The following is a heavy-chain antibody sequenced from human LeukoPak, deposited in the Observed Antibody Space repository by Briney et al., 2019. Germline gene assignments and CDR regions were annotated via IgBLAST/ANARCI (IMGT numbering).Heavy chain of an antibody. CDR3: GRYRDMST. CDR1: GYTFTGNY. J-gene: IGHJ4*02. Sequence: ASVKVSCEASGYTFTGNYIHWVRQAPGRGLEWMGWIYPNSGATSYARNFQGRVTMTRDTSINTAYMELSGLRSDDTAIYYCGRYRDMSTWGQGSMVTVSS. V-gene: IGHV1-2*02. CDR2: IYPNSGAT. D-gene: IGHD5/OR15-5a*01.